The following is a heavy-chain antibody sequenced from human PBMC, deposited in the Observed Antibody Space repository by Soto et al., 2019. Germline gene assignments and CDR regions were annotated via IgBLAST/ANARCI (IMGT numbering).Heavy chain of an antibody. CDR1: GGSFSGYY. CDR2: INHSGST. J-gene: IGHJ4*02. V-gene: IGHV4-34*01. Sequence: QVQLQQWGAGLLKPSETLSLTCAVYGGSFSGYYWSWIRQPPGKGLEWIGEINHSGSTNYNPSLKRRVTISVDTSKNQFSLKLSSVTAGDTAVYYCARGEPGTPFWSGYSIFDYWGQGTLVTVSS. CDR3: ARGEPGTPFWSGYSIFDY. D-gene: IGHD3-3*01.